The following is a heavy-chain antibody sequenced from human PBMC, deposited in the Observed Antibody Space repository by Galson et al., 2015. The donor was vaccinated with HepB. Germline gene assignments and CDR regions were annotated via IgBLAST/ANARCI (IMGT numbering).Heavy chain of an antibody. CDR1: GFTFSNAW. J-gene: IGHJ6*03. Sequence: SLRLSCAASGFTFSNAWMNWVRQAPGKGLEWVGRIKSKTHGGAADYAAPVKGRFTISRDDSKNTLYLQMNSLKTEDTAMYYCTTLSHEIYYYYYYMDVWGKGATVTVSS. V-gene: IGHV3-15*07. D-gene: IGHD3-16*02. CDR2: IKSKTHGGAA. CDR3: TTLSHEIYYYYYYMDV.